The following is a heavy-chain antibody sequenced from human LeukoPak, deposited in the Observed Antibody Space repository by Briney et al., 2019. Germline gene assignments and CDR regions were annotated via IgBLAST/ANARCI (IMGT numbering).Heavy chain of an antibody. J-gene: IGHJ3*02. CDR2: IIPIFGTA. Sequence: ASVKVSCKASGGTFSSYAISWVRQAPGQGLEWMGRIIPIFGTANYAQKFQGRVTITTDESTSTAYMELSSLRSEDTAVYYCARDRYYYDSSGYYYHDAFDIWGQGTMVTASS. D-gene: IGHD3-22*01. CDR1: GGTFSSYA. V-gene: IGHV1-69*05. CDR3: ARDRYYYDSSGYYYHDAFDI.